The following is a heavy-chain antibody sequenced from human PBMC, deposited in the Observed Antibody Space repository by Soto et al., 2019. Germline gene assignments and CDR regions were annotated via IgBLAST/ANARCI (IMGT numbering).Heavy chain of an antibody. D-gene: IGHD3-22*01. CDR1: GGSISSYY. CDR3: ARESIKESITMTAVVDY. Sequence: PSETLSLTCTVSGGSISSYYWSWIRQPAGKGLEWIGRIYTSGSTNYNPSLKSRVTMSVDTSKNQFSLKLSSVTAADTAVYYCARESIKESITMTAVVDYWGQGTLVTVSS. CDR2: IYTSGST. J-gene: IGHJ4*02. V-gene: IGHV4-4*07.